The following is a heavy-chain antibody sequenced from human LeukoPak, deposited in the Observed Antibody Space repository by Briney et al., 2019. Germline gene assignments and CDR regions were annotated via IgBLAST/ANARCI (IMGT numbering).Heavy chain of an antibody. V-gene: IGHV3-66*01. J-gene: IGHJ6*02. CDR2: IYSGGST. Sequence: PGGSLRLSCAASGFTVSSNYVSWVRQAPGKGLEWVSVIYSGGSTYYADSVKGRFTISRDNSKNTLYLQMNSLRAEDTAVYYCASSHYYDSSGYYFDGSVYYGMDVWGQGTTVTVSS. CDR3: ASSHYYDSSGYYFDGSVYYGMDV. CDR1: GFTVSSNY. D-gene: IGHD3-22*01.